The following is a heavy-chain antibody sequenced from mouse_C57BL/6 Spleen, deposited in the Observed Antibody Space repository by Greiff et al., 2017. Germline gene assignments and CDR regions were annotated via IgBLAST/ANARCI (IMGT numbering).Heavy chain of an antibody. J-gene: IGHJ2*01. V-gene: IGHV1-50*01. CDR2: IDPSDSYT. D-gene: IGHD2-1*01. CDR1: GYTFTSYW. CDR3: ARMELSYGNYDGDY. Sequence: QVQLQQPGAELVKPGASVKLSCKASGYTFTSYWMQWVKQRPGQGLEWIGEIDPSDSYTNYNQKFKGKATLTVDTSSSTAYMQLSSLTSEDSAVYYCARMELSYGNYDGDYWGQGTTLTVSS.